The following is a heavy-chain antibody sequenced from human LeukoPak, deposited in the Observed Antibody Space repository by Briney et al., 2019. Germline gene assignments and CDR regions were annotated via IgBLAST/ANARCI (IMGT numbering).Heavy chain of an antibody. Sequence: GGSLRLSCAASGFTFSSYAMHWVRQAPGKGLEWVAVISYDGSNKYYADSVKGRFTISRDNAKNSLYLQMNSLRAEDTAVYYCARDKKITMKVKEVPNDYWGQGTLVTVSS. J-gene: IGHJ4*02. D-gene: IGHD3-22*01. CDR1: GFTFSSYA. CDR3: ARDKKITMKVKEVPNDY. V-gene: IGHV3-30-3*01. CDR2: ISYDGSNK.